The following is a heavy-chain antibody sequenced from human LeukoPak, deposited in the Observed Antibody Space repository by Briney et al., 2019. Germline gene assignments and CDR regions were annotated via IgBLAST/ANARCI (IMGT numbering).Heavy chain of an antibody. CDR3: ASLGTDVEIDY. J-gene: IGHJ4*02. Sequence: SETLSLTCTVSVYSISSGYYWGWIRQPPGRGREGIGVYHVGTTDYNPSLKSRVTISVDGSKNQMSLTLSSVAAEDTAVYYCASLGTDVEIDYWGQGTLVTVSS. CDR1: VYSISSGYY. CDR2: VYHVGTT. D-gene: IGHD5-24*01. V-gene: IGHV4-38-2*02.